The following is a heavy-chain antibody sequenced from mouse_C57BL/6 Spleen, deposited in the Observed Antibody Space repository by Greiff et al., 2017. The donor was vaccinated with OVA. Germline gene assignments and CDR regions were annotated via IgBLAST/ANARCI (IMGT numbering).Heavy chain of an antibody. CDR2: ISSGGDYI. V-gene: IGHV5-9-1*02. J-gene: IGHJ2*01. Sequence: EVHLVESGEGLVKPGGSLKLSCAASGFTFSSYAMSWVRQTPEKRLEWVAYISSGGDYIYYADTVKGRITISRDNARNTLYLQMSSLKSEDTAMYYCTRDWDGYYDYWGQGTTLTVSS. CDR1: GFTFSSYA. D-gene: IGHD2-3*01. CDR3: TRDWDGYYDY.